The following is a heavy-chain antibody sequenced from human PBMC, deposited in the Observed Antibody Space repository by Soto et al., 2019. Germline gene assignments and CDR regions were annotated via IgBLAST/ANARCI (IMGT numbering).Heavy chain of an antibody. CDR3: AARVGRGYSYGTSWFDP. CDR2: IVVGSGNT. J-gene: IGHJ5*02. D-gene: IGHD5-18*01. V-gene: IGHV1-58*02. Sequence: ASVKVSCKASGYTFTSYGISWVRQARGQRLEWIGWIVVGSGNTNYAQKFQERVTITRDMSTSTAYMELSSLRSEDTAVYYCAARVGRGYSYGTSWFDPWGQGTLVTVSS. CDR1: GYTFTSYG.